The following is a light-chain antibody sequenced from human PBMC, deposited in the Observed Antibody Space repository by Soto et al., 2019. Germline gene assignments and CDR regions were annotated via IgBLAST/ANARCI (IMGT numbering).Light chain of an antibody. J-gene: IGKJ2*01. CDR2: DVS. CDR3: QQRSDWPRT. V-gene: IGKV3-11*01. Sequence: EIVLTQSPATLSLSPGDRATLSCRASQSVSFYLAWYQQKPGQAPRLLISDVSNRATGIPARFSGSGSGTDFTLTISSLEPEDFAVYYCQQRSDWPRTFGQGTKLDIK. CDR1: QSVSFY.